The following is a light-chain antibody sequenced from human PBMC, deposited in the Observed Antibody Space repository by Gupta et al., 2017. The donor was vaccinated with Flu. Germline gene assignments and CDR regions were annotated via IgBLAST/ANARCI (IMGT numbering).Light chain of an antibody. CDR2: KAS. CDR1: QSINSW. V-gene: IGKV1-5*03. Sequence: PSTLSASVGDRVTITCRASQSINSWLAWYQQKPGNAPDLLIYKASSLQTGVPSRFSGSGSGTDFSLTITSLQPDDFATYYCQQYHRYPVTFGGGTKVEI. CDR3: QQYHRYPVT. J-gene: IGKJ4*01.